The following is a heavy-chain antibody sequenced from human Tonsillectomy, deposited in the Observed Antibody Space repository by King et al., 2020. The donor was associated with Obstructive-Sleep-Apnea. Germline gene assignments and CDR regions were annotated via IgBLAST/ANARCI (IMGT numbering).Heavy chain of an antibody. D-gene: IGHD2-2*02. CDR1: GYTFINYY. CDR2: INPSGGRT. V-gene: IGHV1-46*01. J-gene: IGHJ6*02. CDR3: VREHTLPSDYSGLDV. Sequence: QVQLVESGAEVKRPGASVRLSCKASGYTFINYYIHWVRQAPGQGLEWMGVINPSGGRTRYAQKFQGRVTMTRDTSTTTVYLELSSLRSEDTAVYYCVREHTLPSDYSGLDVWGQGTTVTVSS.